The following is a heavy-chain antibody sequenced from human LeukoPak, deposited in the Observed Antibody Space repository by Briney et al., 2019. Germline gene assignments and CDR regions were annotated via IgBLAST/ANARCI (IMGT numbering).Heavy chain of an antibody. J-gene: IGHJ4*02. CDR2: ISYDGSNK. V-gene: IGHV3-30*03. CDR1: GFTFSSYG. D-gene: IGHD5-12*01. Sequence: PGRSLRLSCAASGFTFSSYGMHWVRQAPGKGLEWVAVISYDGSNKYYADSVKGRFTISRDNSKNTLYLQMNSLRAEDTAVYYCASNSGYDCQEDYWGQGTLVTVSS. CDR3: ASNSGYDCQEDY.